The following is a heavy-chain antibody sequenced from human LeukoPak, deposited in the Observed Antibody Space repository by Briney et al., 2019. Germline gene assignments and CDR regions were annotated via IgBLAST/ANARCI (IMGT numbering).Heavy chain of an antibody. CDR3: AKDTYYDILTGYRYTEYFQH. CDR1: GFTFSSYA. Sequence: GGSLRLSCAASGFTFSSYAMSWVRQAPGKGLEWVSAISGSGSSTYYADSVKGRFTISRDNSKNTLYLQMNSLRAEDTAAYYCAKDTYYDILTGYRYTEYFQHWGQGTLVTVSS. D-gene: IGHD3-9*01. V-gene: IGHV3-23*01. J-gene: IGHJ1*01. CDR2: ISGSGSST.